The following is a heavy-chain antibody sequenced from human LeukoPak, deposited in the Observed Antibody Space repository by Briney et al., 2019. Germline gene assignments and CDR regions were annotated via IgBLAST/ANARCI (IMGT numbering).Heavy chain of an antibody. Sequence: SGTLSLTCAVPGGSISSSNWWSWVRQPPGKGLEWIGEIYHSGSTNYNPSLKSRVTISVDKSKNQFSLKLSSVTAADTAVYYCARENYGSGEYYFDYWGQGTLVTVSS. V-gene: IGHV4-4*02. CDR2: IYHSGST. CDR3: ARENYGSGEYYFDY. CDR1: GGSISSSNW. J-gene: IGHJ4*02. D-gene: IGHD3-10*01.